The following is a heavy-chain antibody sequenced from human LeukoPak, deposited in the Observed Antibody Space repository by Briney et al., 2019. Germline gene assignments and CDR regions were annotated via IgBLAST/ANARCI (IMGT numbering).Heavy chain of an antibody. CDR2: IYYSGST. V-gene: IGHV4-39*01. J-gene: IGHJ4*02. D-gene: IGHD1-7*01. CDR3: GRRSRSTWNYRRGDY. Sequence: PSETLSLTCTVSGGSISSGSYYWSWIRQPPGKGLEWIGCIYYSGSTYYKPSLKSRVTISVDTSKNQFSLKLTSVTAADTAVYYCGRRSRSTWNYRRGDYWGQGTLVTVSS. CDR1: GGSISSGSYY.